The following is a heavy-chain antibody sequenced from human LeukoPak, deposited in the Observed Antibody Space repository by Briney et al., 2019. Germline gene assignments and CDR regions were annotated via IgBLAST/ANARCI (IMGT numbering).Heavy chain of an antibody. CDR3: ARGPQYGSDWNFRRVIDY. V-gene: IGHV1-2*02. J-gene: IGHJ4*02. CDR2: INPHSGGT. Sequence: GASVKVSCKASGYAFTGYNMHWVRQAPGQGLEWMGWINPHSGGTSYAQKFQGRVTMTRDTSISTAYMELTRLTSDDTGVYYCARGPQYGSDWNFRRVIDYWGQGTLVIVSS. D-gene: IGHD6-19*01. CDR1: GYAFTGYN.